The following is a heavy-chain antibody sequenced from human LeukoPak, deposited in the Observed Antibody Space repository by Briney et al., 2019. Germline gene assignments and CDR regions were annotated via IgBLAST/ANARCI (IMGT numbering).Heavy chain of an antibody. Sequence: PGGSLRLSCAASGFTFSSYGMHWVRQAPGKGLEWVAVISYDGSNKYYADSVKGRFTITRDNNRNSLFLQMYSLRAEDTAVYFCARENGYCSGSDCYSYFDSWGQGTLVTVSS. CDR1: GFTFSSYG. V-gene: IGHV3-30*03. D-gene: IGHD2-15*01. J-gene: IGHJ4*02. CDR2: ISYDGSNK. CDR3: ARENGYCSGSDCYSYFDS.